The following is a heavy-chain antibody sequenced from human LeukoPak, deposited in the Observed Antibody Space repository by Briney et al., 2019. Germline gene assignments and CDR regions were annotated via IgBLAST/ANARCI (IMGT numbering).Heavy chain of an antibody. CDR3: AKDNRRHYTSGPNPDSLH. CDR1: GFIFNNYA. Sequence: GGSLRLSCAGSGFIFNNYAMHWVRQPPGKGLEWVSSISWNSGSIDYADSVKGRFTISRDNAKNSLYLQMNSLRVEDTAFYYCAKDNRRHYTSGPNPDSLHWGQGALVTVSS. J-gene: IGHJ4*02. D-gene: IGHD6-19*01. CDR2: ISWNSGSI. V-gene: IGHV3-9*01.